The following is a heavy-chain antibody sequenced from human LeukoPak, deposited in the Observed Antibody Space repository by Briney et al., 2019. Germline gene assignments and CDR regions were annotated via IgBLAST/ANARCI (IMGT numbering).Heavy chain of an antibody. J-gene: IGHJ4*02. CDR3: ARDRVSPGYGDYFDY. CDR1: GFTFSSYE. CDR2: ISSSGTTI. D-gene: IGHD4-17*01. V-gene: IGHV3-48*03. Sequence: PGGSLRLSCAVSGFTFSSYEMNWVRQAPGKGLEWVSYISSSGTTIYYADSVKGRFTISRDNAKNSLYLQMNSLRAGDTAVYYCARDRVSPGYGDYFDYWGQGTLVTVSS.